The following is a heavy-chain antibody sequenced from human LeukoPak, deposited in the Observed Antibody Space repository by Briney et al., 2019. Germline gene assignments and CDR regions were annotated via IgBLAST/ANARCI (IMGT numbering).Heavy chain of an antibody. Sequence: GWSLRLSCAASGFIFNSYAMAWVRQGPEKGLEWVSSITDIGIRTYYADSVKGRFTISRDNSKNTLFLQMNSLRAEDTAVYYCAKGSRGSYDYWGQGTLVTASS. CDR2: ITDIGIRT. CDR3: AKGSRGSYDY. V-gene: IGHV3-23*01. D-gene: IGHD1-26*01. J-gene: IGHJ4*02. CDR1: GFIFNSYA.